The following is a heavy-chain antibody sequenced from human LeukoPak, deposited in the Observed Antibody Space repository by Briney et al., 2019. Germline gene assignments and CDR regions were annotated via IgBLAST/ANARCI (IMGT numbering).Heavy chain of an antibody. CDR2: TSYNGNT. J-gene: IGHJ4*02. V-gene: IGHV1-18*04. Sequence: AASVKVSCTASGYTFSNYGISWVRQAPGLGLEWMGWTSYNGNTNYAQKFQDRVTMTTDTSTTTAYMELRSVESDDTAVYYCARHSGSGWQALGYWGQGTLVTVSS. D-gene: IGHD6-19*01. CDR3: ARHSGSGWQALGY. CDR1: GYTFSNYG.